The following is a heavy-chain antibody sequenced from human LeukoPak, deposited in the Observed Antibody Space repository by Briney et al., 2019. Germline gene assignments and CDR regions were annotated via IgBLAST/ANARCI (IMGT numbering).Heavy chain of an antibody. J-gene: IGHJ5*02. V-gene: IGHV3-23*01. Sequence: PGGSLRLSCAASGFTFSSYAMSWVRQAPGKGLEWVSAISLSGTNTYYADSVKGRFTISRDNLKNTLYLQMNSLGAEDTAVYFCAKEVKAATNWFDPWGQGTLVTVSS. CDR2: ISLSGTNT. CDR1: GFTFSSYA. CDR3: AKEVKAATNWFDP. D-gene: IGHD6-25*01.